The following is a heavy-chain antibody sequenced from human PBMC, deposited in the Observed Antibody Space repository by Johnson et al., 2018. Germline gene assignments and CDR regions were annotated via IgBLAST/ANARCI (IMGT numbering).Heavy chain of an antibody. D-gene: IGHD2-21*02. CDR1: GFMCSNCA. V-gene: IGHV3-23*04. J-gene: IGHJ3*02. CDR2: IRDIGGTI. Sequence: VQLVESGGGLVQPGGSLRLSCAASGFMCSNCAMTAVRQAPGKVLEWVSSIRDIGGTIYAADPVRGRFAISRNNSKHTLYLQRSSLRDRDTALHAWARRMVIGVTVTVAFDIWGQGTMVTVSS. CDR3: ARRMVIGVTVTVAFDI.